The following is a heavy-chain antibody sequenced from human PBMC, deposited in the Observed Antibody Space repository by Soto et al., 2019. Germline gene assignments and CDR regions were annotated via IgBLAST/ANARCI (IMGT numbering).Heavy chain of an antibody. CDR1: GGSISSSSYS. CDR3: ARPGIAAAGTGVTAPTGVGYYGMDV. Sequence: PSEPLSLSCTVSGGSISSSSYSWGWIRQRPGRGLEWAGGTYYSGRTHYNPSLKRRVTISVDTSKNQFSLKLSSVTAADTAVYYCARPGIAAAGTGVTAPTGVGYYGMDVWGQGTTVTVSS. CDR2: TYYSGRT. V-gene: IGHV4-39*01. D-gene: IGHD6-13*01. J-gene: IGHJ6*02.